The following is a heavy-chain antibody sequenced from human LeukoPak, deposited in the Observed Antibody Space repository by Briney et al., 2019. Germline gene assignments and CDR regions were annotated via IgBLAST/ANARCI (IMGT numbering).Heavy chain of an antibody. CDR1: EFPFSHYA. CDR2: IGASGHST. V-gene: IGHV3-23*01. D-gene: IGHD4-17*01. CDR3: TRGLGTVNDAFDI. Sequence: PGGSLRLSCAASEFPFSHYAMNWVRQAPGKGLEWVSSIGASGHSTYYAASVKGRFTISRDNSKTTLYLQMDSLTAEDTAVYYCTRGLGTVNDAFDIWGQGTMVTVSS. J-gene: IGHJ3*02.